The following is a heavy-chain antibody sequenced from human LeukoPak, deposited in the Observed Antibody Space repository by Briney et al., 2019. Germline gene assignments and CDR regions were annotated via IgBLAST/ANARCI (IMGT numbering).Heavy chain of an antibody. Sequence: GGSLRLSCAASGLTFSNCAMTWVRLAPGKGLEWVSSLSGSGGGTWYAGSVKGRFTISRDNSKNTLYLQMNSLRAEDTAVYYCAKDRTPYSRSGGYYLGAFDIWGHGTLVTVSS. CDR3: AKDRTPYSRSGGYYLGAFDI. CDR1: GLTFSNCA. D-gene: IGHD3-10*01. V-gene: IGHV3-23*01. J-gene: IGHJ3*02. CDR2: LSGSGGGT.